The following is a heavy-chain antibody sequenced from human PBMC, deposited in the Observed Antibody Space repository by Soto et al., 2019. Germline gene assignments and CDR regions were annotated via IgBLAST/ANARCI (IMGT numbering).Heavy chain of an antibody. CDR1: GYSFIDYY. V-gene: IGHV1-2*02. Sequence: GASVKVSCKASGYSFIDYYIHWVRQAPGQGFEWMGRISPKSGGTNYGQKFEGRVTMTWDTSLNTAYMELSSLISDDTAVYYCARPPGYISDWYYFDLWGQGTLVTVSS. CDR2: ISPKSGGT. J-gene: IGHJ4*02. D-gene: IGHD3-9*01. CDR3: ARPPGYISDWYYFDL.